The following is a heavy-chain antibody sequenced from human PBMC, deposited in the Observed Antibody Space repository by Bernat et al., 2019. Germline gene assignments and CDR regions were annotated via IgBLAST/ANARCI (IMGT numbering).Heavy chain of an antibody. CDR3: TCPPGDYDVFDF. Sequence: EVLLVESGGGLVQPGGSLRLSCVASGFTFSGSAMHWVRQASGKGLEWVGRIRSKANTYATAYGASVEGRFTISRDDSKNTAYLQMNSLKTEDTAVYFCTCPPGDYDVFDFWGPGTLVIVSS. V-gene: IGHV3-73*01. CDR2: IRSKANTYAT. J-gene: IGHJ4*02. D-gene: IGHD4-17*01. CDR1: GFTFSGSA.